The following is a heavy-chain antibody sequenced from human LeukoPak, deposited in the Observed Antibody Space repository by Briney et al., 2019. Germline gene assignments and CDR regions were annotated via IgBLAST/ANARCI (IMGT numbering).Heavy chain of an antibody. CDR1: GYTFTSYD. CDR3: ARGGDFWSGYRGYAFDI. D-gene: IGHD3-3*01. CDR2: MSPNSGNT. V-gene: IGHV1-8*03. Sequence: GASVKVSCKASGYTFTSYDINWVRQATGQGLEWMGWMSPNSGNTGYAQKFQGRVTITRNTSISTAYMELSSLRSEDTAVYYCARGGDFWSGYRGYAFDIWGQGTMVTVSS. J-gene: IGHJ3*02.